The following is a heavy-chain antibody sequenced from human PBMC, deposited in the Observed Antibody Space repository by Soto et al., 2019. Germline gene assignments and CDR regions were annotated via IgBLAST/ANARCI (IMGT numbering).Heavy chain of an antibody. J-gene: IGHJ4*02. V-gene: IGHV3-30*18. CDR1: GFTFSNYG. CDR3: AKRGAAAAPDY. Sequence: QVQLVESGGGVVQPGRSLRLSCVASGFTFSNYGMHWVRQAPGKGLEWVAVISHDGSNKNYAGSVMGRFTISRDNSKNTQYLQMNSLRTDDTAVYHCAKRGAAAAPDYWGQGTLVTVSS. CDR2: ISHDGSNK. D-gene: IGHD6-13*01.